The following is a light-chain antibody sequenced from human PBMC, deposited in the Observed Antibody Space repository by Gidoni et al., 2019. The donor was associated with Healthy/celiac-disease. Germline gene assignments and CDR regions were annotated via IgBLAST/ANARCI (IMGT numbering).Light chain of an antibody. CDR1: QRVSSSY. J-gene: IGKJ1*01. Sequence: IVLTQSPGTLSLSPGERATLSCRASQRVSSSYLAWYQQQPGQAPRLLIYGASSMAAGIPDSFSGSGSGTDFTLTISRLVPEDFAVYSCQPYGSSPPTFGQGTKVEIK. CDR2: GAS. V-gene: IGKV3-20*01. CDR3: QPYGSSPPT.